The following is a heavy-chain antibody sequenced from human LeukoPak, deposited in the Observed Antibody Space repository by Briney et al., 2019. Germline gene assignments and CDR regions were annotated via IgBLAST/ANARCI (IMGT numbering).Heavy chain of an antibody. V-gene: IGHV3-7*04. CDR3: ARSKSWYDAFDI. Sequence: GGSLRLSCAASGFTISTYWMSWVRQAPGKGLEWVANIKQDETEKFSVDSVKGRFTISRDNAKNSLYLQMNSLRAEDTAVYYCARSKSWYDAFDIWGQGTKVTVSA. D-gene: IGHD2-15*01. J-gene: IGHJ3*02. CDR1: GFTISTYW. CDR2: IKQDETEK.